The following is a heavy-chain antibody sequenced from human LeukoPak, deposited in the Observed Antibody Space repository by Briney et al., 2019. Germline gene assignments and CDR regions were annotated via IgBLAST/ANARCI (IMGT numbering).Heavy chain of an antibody. D-gene: IGHD3-22*01. V-gene: IGHV4-34*01. CDR1: GGSFSGYY. CDR2: INHSRST. Sequence: SETLSLTCAVYGGSFSGYYWSWIRQPPGKGLEWIGEINHSRSTNYNPSLKSRVTISVDTSKNQFSLKLSSVTAADTAVYYCASGPRRSSVKEGAFDIWGQGTMVTVSS. CDR3: ASGPRRSSVKEGAFDI. J-gene: IGHJ3*02.